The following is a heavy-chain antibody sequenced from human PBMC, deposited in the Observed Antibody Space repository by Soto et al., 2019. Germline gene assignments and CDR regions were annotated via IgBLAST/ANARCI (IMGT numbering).Heavy chain of an antibody. Sequence: PSETLSLTCTVSGGSFSSFYWSWIRQPPGKGLKWIGNVHFSGSTDYNPSLRSRVSISLDTSTNKFSLNLSSVTAADTAVYFCAREFGFEAAEFDYWGQGALVTVSS. CDR2: VHFSGST. V-gene: IGHV4-59*01. D-gene: IGHD6-13*01. CDR3: AREFGFEAAEFDY. J-gene: IGHJ4*02. CDR1: GGSFSSFY.